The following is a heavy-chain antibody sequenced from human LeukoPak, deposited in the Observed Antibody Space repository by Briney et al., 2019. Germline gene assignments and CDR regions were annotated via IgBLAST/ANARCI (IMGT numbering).Heavy chain of an antibody. CDR3: ARDGGSGYYSGYNWIDP. J-gene: IGHJ5*02. D-gene: IGHD3-22*01. CDR2: IYYSGST. Sequence: SETLSLTRTVSGGGLSSFYWGWVRQPPREGMEGVWDIYYSGSTNYNPSLKSRVTISVDTSKNQFSLKLSSVTAADTAVYYCARDGGSGYYSGYNWIDPWGQGTLVTVSS. V-gene: IGHV4-59*01. CDR1: GGGLSSFY.